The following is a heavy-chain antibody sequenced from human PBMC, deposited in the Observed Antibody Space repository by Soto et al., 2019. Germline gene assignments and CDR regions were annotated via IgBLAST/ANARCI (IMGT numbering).Heavy chain of an antibody. CDR1: GFTFSSYS. Sequence: EVQLVESGGGLVQPGGSLRLSCAASGFTFSSYSMNWVRQAPGKGLEWVSYISSSSSTIYYADSVKGRFTISRDNAKNSLYLQMNSLRDEDTAVYYCAREKDDFWSGYLKTTYYYYGMDVWGQGTTVTVSS. J-gene: IGHJ6*02. CDR2: ISSSSSTI. V-gene: IGHV3-48*02. D-gene: IGHD3-3*01. CDR3: AREKDDFWSGYLKTTYYYYGMDV.